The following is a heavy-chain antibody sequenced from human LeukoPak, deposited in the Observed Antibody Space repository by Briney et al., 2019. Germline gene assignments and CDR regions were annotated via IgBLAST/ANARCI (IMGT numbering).Heavy chain of an antibody. CDR3: ARVYSTVTTQFDY. Sequence: GGSLRLSCAASGFTFSSYGMHWVRQAPGKGLEWVAIIWYDGSNEYYADSVKGRFTISRDNSKNTLYLQMNSLRAEDTALYYCARVYSTVTTQFDYWGQGTLVTVSS. D-gene: IGHD4-17*01. CDR2: IWYDGSNE. CDR1: GFTFSSYG. J-gene: IGHJ4*02. V-gene: IGHV3-33*08.